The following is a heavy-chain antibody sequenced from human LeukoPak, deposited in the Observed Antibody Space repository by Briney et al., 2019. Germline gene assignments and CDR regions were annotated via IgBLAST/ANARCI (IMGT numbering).Heavy chain of an antibody. CDR3: AREMSIAARPSLDY. Sequence: PGGSLRLSCAASGFTVSSNYMSWVRQAPGKGLEWVSVIYSGGSTYYADSVKGRFTISRDNAKNSLYLQMNSLRDEDTAVYYCAREMSIAARPSLDYWGQGTLVTVSS. CDR2: IYSGGST. D-gene: IGHD6-6*01. J-gene: IGHJ4*02. V-gene: IGHV3-53*01. CDR1: GFTVSSNY.